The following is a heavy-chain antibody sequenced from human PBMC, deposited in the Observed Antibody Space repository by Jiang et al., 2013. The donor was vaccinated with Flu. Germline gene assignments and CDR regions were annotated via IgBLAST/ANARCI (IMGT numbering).Heavy chain of an antibody. J-gene: IGHJ4*02. Sequence: RLSCAASGFTFSDHYMDWVRQAPGKGLEWVGRTRNKANSYTTEYAASVKGRFTISRDDSKNSLYLQMNSLKTEDTAVYHCARVGITFGGVDYWGQGTLVTVSS. CDR3: ARVGITFGGVDY. V-gene: IGHV3-72*01. D-gene: IGHD3-16*01. CDR2: TRNKANSYTT. CDR1: GFTFSDHY.